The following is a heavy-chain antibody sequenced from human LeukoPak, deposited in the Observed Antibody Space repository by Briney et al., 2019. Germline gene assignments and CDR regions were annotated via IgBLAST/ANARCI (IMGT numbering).Heavy chain of an antibody. CDR1: GFTFSDYS. J-gene: IGHJ4*02. CDR3: SRGGIDCSGDSCYSVSLDQ. Sequence: SGGSLRLSCAASGFTFSDYSMNWVRQAPGKGLEWVGFIRSKAYRGTAEYAASVKGRFTISRDDSKSIAYLQMNSLKTEDTAVYFCSRGGIDCSGDSCYSVSLDQWGQGALVTVSS. D-gene: IGHD2-15*01. CDR2: IRSKAYRGTA. V-gene: IGHV3-49*04.